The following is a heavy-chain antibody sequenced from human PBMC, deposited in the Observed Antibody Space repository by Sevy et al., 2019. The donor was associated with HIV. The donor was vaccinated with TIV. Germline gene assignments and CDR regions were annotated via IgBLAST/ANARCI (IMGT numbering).Heavy chain of an antibody. D-gene: IGHD6-19*01. CDR3: ASKEYSSGWSPYLG. CDR1: GFTFSSYA. J-gene: IGHJ4*02. Sequence: GGSLRLSCAASGFTFSSYAMHWVRQAPGKGLEWVAVISYDGSNKYYADSVKGRFTISRDNSKNTRYLQMNSLRAEDTAVYYCASKEYSSGWSPYLGWGQGTLVTVSS. V-gene: IGHV3-30*04. CDR2: ISYDGSNK.